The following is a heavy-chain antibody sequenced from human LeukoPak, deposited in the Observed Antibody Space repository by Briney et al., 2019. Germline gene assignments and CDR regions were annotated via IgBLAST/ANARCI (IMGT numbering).Heavy chain of an antibody. CDR2: INHSGST. CDR1: GGSFSGYY. V-gene: IGHV4-34*01. Sequence: PSETLSLTCAVYGGSFSGYYWSWIRQPPGKGPEWIGEINHSGSTNYNPSLKSRVTISVDTSKNQFSLKLSSVTAADTAVYYCARHERLADFDYWGQGTLVTVSS. D-gene: IGHD1-1*01. J-gene: IGHJ4*02. CDR3: ARHERLADFDY.